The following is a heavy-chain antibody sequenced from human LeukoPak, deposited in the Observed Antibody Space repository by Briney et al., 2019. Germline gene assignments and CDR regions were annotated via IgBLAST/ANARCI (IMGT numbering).Heavy chain of an antibody. CDR2: ISGYNGHT. D-gene: IGHD2-15*01. CDR3: ARVARGGSGDT. Sequence: ASVKVSCKASGYTFTGYYVHWVRQAPGQGLEWMGWISGYNGHTNYAQGVQGRVTMTTDTSTRTAYMELRSLTSDDTAVYYCARVARGGSGDTWGQGTLVTVSS. V-gene: IGHV1-18*04. CDR1: GYTFTGYY. J-gene: IGHJ5*02.